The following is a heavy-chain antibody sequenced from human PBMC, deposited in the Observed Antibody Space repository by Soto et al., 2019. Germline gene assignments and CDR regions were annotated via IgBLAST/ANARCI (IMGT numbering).Heavy chain of an antibody. D-gene: IGHD2-2*01. CDR3: ASGQPRDQLAS. CDR2: IYNGGST. CDR1: GGSISTVNYW. J-gene: IGHJ4*02. Sequence: SETLSLTCTVSGGSISTVNYWWSWIRQSPDMGLEWIGHIYNGGSTYNNPSLESRVTMSVDTSKNQLSLTLSSVSAADTAVYYCASGQPRDQLASSGQGTLDTVSS. V-gene: IGHV4-30-4*01.